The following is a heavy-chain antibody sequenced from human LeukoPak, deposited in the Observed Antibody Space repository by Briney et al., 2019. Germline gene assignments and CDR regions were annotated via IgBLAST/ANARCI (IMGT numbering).Heavy chain of an antibody. CDR2: INSDGSST. V-gene: IGHV3-74*01. CDR3: ARVVVGSPPRAFDI. D-gene: IGHD2-15*01. Sequence: GGSLRLSCAASGFTFSSYWMHWVRQAPGKGLVWVSRINSDGSSTSNADSVKGRFTISRDNAKNTLWLQMNSPRAEDTAVYYCARVVVGSPPRAFDIWGQGTMVTVSS. CDR1: GFTFSSYW. J-gene: IGHJ3*02.